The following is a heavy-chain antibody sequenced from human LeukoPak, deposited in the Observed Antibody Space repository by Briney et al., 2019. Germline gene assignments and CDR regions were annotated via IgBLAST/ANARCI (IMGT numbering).Heavy chain of an antibody. CDR1: GYSFTTYW. CDR3: VRQRGSSGTINHFDP. D-gene: IGHD3-10*01. J-gene: IGHJ5*02. Sequence: GESLKISCETSGYSFTTYWIGWVRQMPGTGLEWVGAIYPDDSVSRYSPSFQGQVVISAARSIRTAYLQWNSLKTSDTAMYYCVRQRGSSGTINHFDPWGQGTLVTVSS. V-gene: IGHV5-51*01. CDR2: IYPDDSVS.